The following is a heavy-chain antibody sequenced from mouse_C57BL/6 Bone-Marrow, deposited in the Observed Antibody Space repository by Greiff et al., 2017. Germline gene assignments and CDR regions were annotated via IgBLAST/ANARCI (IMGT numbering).Heavy chain of an antibody. CDR3: ARFYYSNYDYAMDY. CDR1: GFTFTDYY. D-gene: IGHD2-5*01. CDR2: IRNKANGYTT. J-gene: IGHJ4*01. Sequence: EVKLMEPGGGLVQPGGSLSLSCAASGFTFTDYYMSWVRQPPGKALEWLGFIRNKANGYTTEYSASVKGRFTISRDNSQSILYLQMNALRAEDSATYYCARFYYSNYDYAMDYWGQGTSVTVSS. V-gene: IGHV7-3*01.